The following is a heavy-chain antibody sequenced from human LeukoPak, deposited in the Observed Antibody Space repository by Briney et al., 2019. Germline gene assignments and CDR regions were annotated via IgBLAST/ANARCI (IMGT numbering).Heavy chain of an antibody. J-gene: IGHJ4*02. CDR2: IYYSGST. V-gene: IGHV4-59*01. CDR1: DGSMSSYY. Sequence: SETLSLTCTASDGSMSSYYWSWIRQPPGKGLECIGYIYYSGSTNYNPSLKSRVTISIDTSKNQFSLNLSSVTAADTAVYYCTRAPNPYYFDDWGQGTLVTVSS. CDR3: TRAPNPYYFDD.